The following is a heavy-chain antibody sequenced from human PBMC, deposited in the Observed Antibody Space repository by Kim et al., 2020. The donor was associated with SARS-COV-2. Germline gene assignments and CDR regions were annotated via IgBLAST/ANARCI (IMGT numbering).Heavy chain of an antibody. J-gene: IGHJ5*02. CDR3: ASQRHSSGYLAAWFDP. CDR2: IYYSGNT. V-gene: IGHV4-39*01. Sequence: SETLSLTCTVSGGSISSSSYYWGWNRQRPGKGLEWIGSIYYSGNTYYNPSLNSRVTISVDTSNNQFSLKQSPGTAAATAEYYCASQRHSSGYLAAWFDP. CDR1: GGSISSSSYY. D-gene: IGHD3-22*01.